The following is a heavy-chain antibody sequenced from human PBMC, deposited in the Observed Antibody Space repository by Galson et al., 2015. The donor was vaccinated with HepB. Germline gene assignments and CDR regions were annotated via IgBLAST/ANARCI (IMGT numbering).Heavy chain of an antibody. V-gene: IGHV4-59*13. D-gene: IGHD2-2*02. J-gene: IGHJ4*02. CDR3: ARGRQFYTS. CDR2: IYSTAST. Sequence: SLTCTVSGDSITTGHWSWIRQPPGKGLEWIGYIYSTASTNENPSLGNRLTLSLDTSKNQFSLRLRSVNAADTAVYYCARGRQFYTSWGQGTLVTVSS. CDR1: GDSITTGH.